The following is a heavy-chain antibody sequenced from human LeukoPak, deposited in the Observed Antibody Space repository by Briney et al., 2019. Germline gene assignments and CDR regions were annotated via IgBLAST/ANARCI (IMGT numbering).Heavy chain of an antibody. J-gene: IGHJ4*02. CDR1: GYTFTSYD. D-gene: IGHD6-19*01. V-gene: IGHV1-18*01. CDR3: ARDPVIWEEGGWPYFDY. CDR2: ISAYNGNT. Sequence: ASVKVSCKASGYTFTSYDINWVRQAPGQGLEWMGWISAYNGNTNYAQKLQGRVTMTTDTSTSTAYMELRSLRSDDTAVYYCARDPVIWEEGGWPYFDYWGQGTLVTVSS.